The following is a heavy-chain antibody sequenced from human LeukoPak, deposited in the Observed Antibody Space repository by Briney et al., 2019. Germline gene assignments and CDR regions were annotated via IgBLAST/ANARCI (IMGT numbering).Heavy chain of an antibody. CDR3: ARARYCSSTSCYFDY. V-gene: IGHV5-51*01. CDR1: GYSFTSYW. J-gene: IGHJ4*02. CDR2: IYPGDSDT. Sequence: GESLKISCKGSGYSFTSYWIGWVRQMPGKGVEWMGIIYPGDSDTRYSPSFQGQVTLSADKSISTANLQWSSLKASDTAMYYCARARYCSSTSCYFDYWGQGTPVTVSS. D-gene: IGHD2-2*01.